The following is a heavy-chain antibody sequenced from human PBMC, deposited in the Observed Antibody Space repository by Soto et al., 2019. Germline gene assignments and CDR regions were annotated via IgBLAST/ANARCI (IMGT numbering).Heavy chain of an antibody. D-gene: IGHD2-15*01. CDR3: ARAAPRYCSGGSCYSGRDY. J-gene: IGHJ4*02. V-gene: IGHV4-34*01. Sequence: QVQLQQWGAGLLKPSDTLSLTCAVYGGSFSGYYWSWIRQPPGKGLEWIGEINHSGSTNYNPSLKSRVTISVDTSKNQFSLKLSSVTAADTAVYYCARAAPRYCSGGSCYSGRDYCGQGTLVTVSS. CDR2: INHSGST. CDR1: GGSFSGYY.